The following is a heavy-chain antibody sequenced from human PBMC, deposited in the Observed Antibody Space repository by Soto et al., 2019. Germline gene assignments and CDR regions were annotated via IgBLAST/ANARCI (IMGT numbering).Heavy chain of an antibody. J-gene: IGHJ5*02. CDR3: AREYGSGSSPPWFDP. CDR2: INSNGGKT. Sequence: GGSLRLSCAASGFTFDDYGMSWVRQVPGKGLEWVSCINSNGGKTGYADSVKGRFTISRDKTKNSLYLQMNSLRVEDTALYHCAREYGSGSSPPWFDPWGQGTLVTVSS. D-gene: IGHD3-10*01. V-gene: IGHV3-20*01. CDR1: GFTFDDYG.